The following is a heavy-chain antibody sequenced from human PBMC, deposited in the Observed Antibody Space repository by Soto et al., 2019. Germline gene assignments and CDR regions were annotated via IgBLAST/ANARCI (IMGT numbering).Heavy chain of an antibody. V-gene: IGHV4-30-2*01. Sequence: NPSETLSLTCTVSGGSISNAAYSWSWIRQPPGKGLEWIGYIYPSGIPFYNPSLRSRVTISIDRSNDQFSLNLKSVTAADTAVYYCARERGGYGLFDSWGQGTLVTVSS. CDR3: ARERGGYGLFDS. CDR1: GGSISNAAYS. CDR2: IYPSGIP. J-gene: IGHJ4*02. D-gene: IGHD5-18*01.